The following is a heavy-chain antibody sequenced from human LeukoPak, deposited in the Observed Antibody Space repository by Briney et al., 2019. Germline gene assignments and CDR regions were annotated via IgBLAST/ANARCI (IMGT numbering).Heavy chain of an antibody. J-gene: IGHJ6*02. D-gene: IGHD5-18*01. Sequence: SVKVSCKASGGTFSSYAISWVRQAPGQGLEWMGGIIPIFGTANYAQKFQGRVTITADESTSTAYMELSSLRSEDTAVYYCARALGYSYGPIYYYSMDVWGQGTTVTVSS. CDR3: ARALGYSYGPIYYYSMDV. CDR2: IIPIFGTA. CDR1: GGTFSSYA. V-gene: IGHV1-69*01.